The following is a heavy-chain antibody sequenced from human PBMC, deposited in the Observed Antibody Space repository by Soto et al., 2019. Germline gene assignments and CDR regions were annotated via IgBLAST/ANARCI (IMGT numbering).Heavy chain of an antibody. D-gene: IGHD3-3*01. J-gene: IGHJ6*02. CDR3: ARHLTIFGVQAPKGRMDV. CDR1: GGSVSSNTYY. CDR2: THHSGST. Sequence: QLQLQESGPGLVKPSETLSLTCTVFGGSVSSNTYYWGWIRQSPGKALEWIGSTHHSGSTYYSPSLKSRVTISVDTSKNHFSLKLSSVTAADTAVYYCARHLTIFGVQAPKGRMDVWGQGTTVTVSS. V-gene: IGHV4-39*01.